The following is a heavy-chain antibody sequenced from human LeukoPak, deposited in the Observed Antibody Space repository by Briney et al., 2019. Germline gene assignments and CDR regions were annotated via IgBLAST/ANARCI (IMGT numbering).Heavy chain of an antibody. CDR2: IYYSGST. CDR1: GGSISSYY. J-gene: IGHJ4*02. CDR3: ARQGGGWLIDY. Sequence: SETLSLTCTVSGGSISSYYWSWIRQPPGKGLEWIGYIYYSGSTNYNPSLKSRVTISVDTSKNQFPLKLSSVTAADTAVYYCARQGGGWLIDYWGQGTLVTVSS. V-gene: IGHV4-59*08. D-gene: IGHD6-19*01.